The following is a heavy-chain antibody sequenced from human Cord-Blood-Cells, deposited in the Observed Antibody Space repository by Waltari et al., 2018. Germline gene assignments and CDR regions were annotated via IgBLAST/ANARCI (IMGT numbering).Heavy chain of an antibody. V-gene: IGHV4-34*01. CDR2: INHNGST. CDR3: ARGRVTYYDFWSGGYYYYYYMDV. CDR1: GGSFSGHY. D-gene: IGHD3-3*01. J-gene: IGHJ6*03. Sequence: QVQLQQWGAGLLKPSETLSLTCAVYGGSFSGHYWSWIRQPPGKGLEWLGEINHNGSTNYNPSLKSRVTISVDTSKNQFSLKLSSVTAADTAVYYCARGRVTYYDFWSGGYYYYYYMDVWGKGTTVTVSS.